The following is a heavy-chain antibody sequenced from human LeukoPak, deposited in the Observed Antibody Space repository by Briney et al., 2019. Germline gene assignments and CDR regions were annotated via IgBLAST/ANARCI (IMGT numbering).Heavy chain of an antibody. CDR1: GYSLTSYW. J-gene: IGHJ4*02. CDR3: ARLDSFRRLRYSPPLDY. CDR2: IYPGDPDT. Sequence: GESLKISCKASGYSLTSYWIGWVRQMPGKGLEWMGIIYPGDPDTRYSPSFQGQVTISADKSISSAYLQWSSLKASDTAMYYCARLDSFRRLRYSPPLDYWGQGTLVTVSS. V-gene: IGHV5-51*01. D-gene: IGHD3-9*01.